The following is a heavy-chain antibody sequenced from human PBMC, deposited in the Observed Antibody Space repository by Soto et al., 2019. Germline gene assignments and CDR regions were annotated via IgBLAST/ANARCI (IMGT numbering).Heavy chain of an antibody. D-gene: IGHD6-19*01. CDR1: GYTFTGYY. J-gene: IGHJ4*02. V-gene: IGHV1-2*02. CDR2: INPNSGGT. CDR3: ARAPGLAAHDY. Sequence: ASVKVSCKACGYTFTGYYMHWVRQAPGQGREWMGWINPNSGGTNYAQKFQGRVTMTRDTSISTAYMELSRLRSDDTAVYYCARAPGLAAHDYWGQGTLVTVSS.